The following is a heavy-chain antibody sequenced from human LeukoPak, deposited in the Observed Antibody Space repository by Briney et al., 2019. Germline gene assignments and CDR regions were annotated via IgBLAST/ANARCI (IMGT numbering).Heavy chain of an antibody. J-gene: IGHJ4*02. Sequence: SGTLSLTCSVSGDSISSTIYYWGWIRQPPGKGLEWIGSIYYSGSTYYNPSLESRVTISVDRSKNQFSLKLISVTAADTAVYNCARHIGTLAAAGFDYWSQGTPVTVSS. CDR1: GDSISSTIYY. V-gene: IGHV4-39*01. CDR2: IYYSGST. CDR3: ARHIGTLAAAGFDY. D-gene: IGHD6-13*01.